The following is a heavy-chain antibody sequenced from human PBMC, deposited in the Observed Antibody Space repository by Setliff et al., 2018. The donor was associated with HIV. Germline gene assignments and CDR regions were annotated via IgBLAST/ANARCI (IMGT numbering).Heavy chain of an antibody. CDR2: ISAYNGNT. J-gene: IGHJ3*01. V-gene: IGHV1-18*01. D-gene: IGHD6-19*01. Sequence: ASVKVSCKASGYIFANYGISWVRQAPGQGLEWMAWISAYNGNTKSAQKFQGRVSMTTDTSTSTVYMELRSLRSDDTAVYYCGRVPYRSAWFSGGHNPFDDWGQGTMVTVSS. CDR1: GYIFANYG. CDR3: GRVPYRSAWFSGGHNPFDD.